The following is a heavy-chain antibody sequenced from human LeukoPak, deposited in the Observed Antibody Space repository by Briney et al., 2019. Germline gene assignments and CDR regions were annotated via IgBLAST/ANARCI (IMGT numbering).Heavy chain of an antibody. CDR2: MKEDGGEI. CDR3: ARDRGYSTFDY. J-gene: IGHJ4*02. D-gene: IGHD4-23*01. V-gene: IGHV3-7*01. Sequence: GGSLRLSCEASAFTFSSYWMSWVRQAPGKGLEWVANMKEDGGEINYVDSVKGRFTISRDNAKNSLFLQMNSLSVEDTAVYYCARDRGYSTFDYWGQGTLVTVSS. CDR1: AFTFSSYW.